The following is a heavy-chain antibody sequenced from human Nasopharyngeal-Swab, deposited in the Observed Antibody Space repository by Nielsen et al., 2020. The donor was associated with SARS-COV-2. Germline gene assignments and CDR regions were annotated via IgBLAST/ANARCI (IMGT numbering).Heavy chain of an antibody. Sequence: GGSLRLSCSASGFSFSSFAMHWVRLAPGKGLEYVSGISSDGDATNYADSVKGRFTISRDNFQSVVHLQMSRLRSEDTAVYYCVKSVAITAPRGVMGWFAPWGQGTLVSVSS. D-gene: IGHD3-10*01. J-gene: IGHJ5*02. CDR3: VKSVAITAPRGVMGWFAP. CDR2: ISSDGDAT. CDR1: GFSFSSFA. V-gene: IGHV3-64D*08.